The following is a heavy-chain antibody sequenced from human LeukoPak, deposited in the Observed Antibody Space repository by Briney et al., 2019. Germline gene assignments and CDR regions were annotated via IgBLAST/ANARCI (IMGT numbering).Heavy chain of an antibody. CDR3: ARYTNREFDF. J-gene: IGHJ4*02. V-gene: IGHV4-59*01. D-gene: IGHD2-2*02. CDR1: GGSISSYF. CDR2: MYHSGST. Sequence: SETLSLTCTVSGGSISSYFWSWIRQPPGKGLQWIGYMYHSGSTYYNPSLKSRVTISIDTSKNLFSLKLTSVTAADTAVYYCARYTNREFDFWGQGTLVTVSS.